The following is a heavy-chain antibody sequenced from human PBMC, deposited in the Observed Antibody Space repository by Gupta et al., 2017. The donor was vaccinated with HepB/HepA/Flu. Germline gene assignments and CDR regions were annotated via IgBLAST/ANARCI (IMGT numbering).Heavy chain of an antibody. CDR1: TFSSYA. D-gene: IGHD5-18*01. CDR3: AKDAVDTAMAKGFDY. CDR2: ISGSGGST. V-gene: IGHV3-23*01. J-gene: IGHJ4*02. Sequence: TFSSYAMSWVRQAPGKGLEWVSAISGSGGSTYYADSVKGRFTISRDNSKNTLYLQMNSLRAEDTAVYYCAKDAVDTAMAKGFDYWGQGTLVTVSS.